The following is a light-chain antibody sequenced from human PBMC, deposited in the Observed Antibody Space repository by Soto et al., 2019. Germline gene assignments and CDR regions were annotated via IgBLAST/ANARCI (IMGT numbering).Light chain of an antibody. CDR2: SDP. V-gene: IGLV3-21*04. CDR3: QVWDSSSAHVV. CDR1: NIGSKS. J-gene: IGLJ2*01. Sequence: SYELTQPPSVSVAPGKTARISCGGNNIGSKSVHWYPRKPGQAPVLVIYSDPDLPSRIPERFSGSYSGNTATLTTSRVEAGDEDDDYCQVWDSSSAHVVFGGGTKLTVL.